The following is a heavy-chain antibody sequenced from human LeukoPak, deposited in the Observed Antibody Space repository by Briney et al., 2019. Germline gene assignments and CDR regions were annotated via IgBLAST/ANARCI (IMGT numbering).Heavy chain of an antibody. CDR1: GYTFTSYG. CDR2: ISAYNGNT. D-gene: IGHD2-8*01. J-gene: IGHJ4*02. Sequence: ASVKVSCKASGYTFTSYGISWVRQAPGQGLEWMGWISAYNGNTNYAQKLQGGVTMTTDTSTSTAYMELRSLRSDDTAVYYCARGNSLLMVSYFDYWGQGTLVTVSS. V-gene: IGHV1-18*04. CDR3: ARGNSLLMVSYFDY.